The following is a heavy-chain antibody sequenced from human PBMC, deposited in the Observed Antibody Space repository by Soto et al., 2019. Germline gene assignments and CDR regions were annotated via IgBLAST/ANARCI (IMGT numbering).Heavy chain of an antibody. CDR2: ISYDGSNK. CDR1: GFTFSSYA. CDR3: ARDLPTAYYRSGADGFEN. V-gene: IGHV3-30-3*01. J-gene: IGHJ3*02. D-gene: IGHD6-25*01. Sequence: HPGGSLRLSCAASGFTFSSYAMHWVRQAPGKGLEWVAVISYDGSNKYYADSVKGRFTISRDNSKNTLYLQMNSLRAEDTAVYYCARDLPTAYYRSGADGFENCGQGTRFT.